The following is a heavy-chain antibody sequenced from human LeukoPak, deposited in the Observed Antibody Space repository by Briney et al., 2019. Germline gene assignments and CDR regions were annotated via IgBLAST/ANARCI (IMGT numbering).Heavy chain of an antibody. J-gene: IGHJ4*02. Sequence: GGSLRLSCAASGFTFSSYAMSWVRQAPGKGLDWVSAISGSGGSTYYADSVKGRFTISRDNSKNTLYLQMNSLRAEDTAVYYCAKVPSPFGVVRYFDYWGQGTLVTVSS. D-gene: IGHD3-3*01. CDR2: ISGSGGST. CDR3: AKVPSPFGVVRYFDY. CDR1: GFTFSSYA. V-gene: IGHV3-23*01.